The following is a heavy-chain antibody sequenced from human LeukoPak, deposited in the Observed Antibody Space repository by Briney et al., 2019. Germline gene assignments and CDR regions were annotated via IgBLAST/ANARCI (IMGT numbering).Heavy chain of an antibody. J-gene: IGHJ4*02. D-gene: IGHD6-19*01. CDR1: GFTFSSYA. V-gene: IGHV3-23*01. CDR3: AKGSSGWQMDFDY. Sequence: GGSLRLSCAASGFTFSSYAMSWVRQAPGKGLEWVSAICGSGDSTYSADSVKGRFTISRDNSKNTLYLQMNSLRAEDTAVYYCAKGSSGWQMDFDYWGQGTLVTVPS. CDR2: ICGSGDST.